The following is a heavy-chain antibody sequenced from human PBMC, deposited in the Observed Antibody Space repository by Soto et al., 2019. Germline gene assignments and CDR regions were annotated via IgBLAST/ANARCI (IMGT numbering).Heavy chain of an antibody. Sequence: ASVKVSCKASGYTFTAYAMHWVRQAPGQGLEWMGWINPNSGDATYAQKFQGRVTMTMDTCISTAYMELSRLRSDDTAVYYCARGAKYYYYYGMDVWGQGTTVTVSS. V-gene: IGHV1-2*02. CDR2: INPNSGDA. CDR3: ARGAKYYYYYGMDV. J-gene: IGHJ6*02. CDR1: GYTFTAYA.